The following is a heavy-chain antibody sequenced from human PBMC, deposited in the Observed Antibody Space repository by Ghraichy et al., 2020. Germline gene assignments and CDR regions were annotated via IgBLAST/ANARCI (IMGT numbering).Heavy chain of an antibody. CDR3: AKGSPNYGSKYAFEV. Sequence: SCAASGFRFSNYAISWVRQAPGKGLEWVSSISGSAYSTYYADSVKGRFIISRDNSRNRLFLQMNSLRVEDTAVYYCAKGSPNYGSKYAFEVWGQGTLVTVSS. CDR1: GFRFSNYA. D-gene: IGHD3-10*01. J-gene: IGHJ4*02. V-gene: IGHV3-23*01. CDR2: ISGSAYST.